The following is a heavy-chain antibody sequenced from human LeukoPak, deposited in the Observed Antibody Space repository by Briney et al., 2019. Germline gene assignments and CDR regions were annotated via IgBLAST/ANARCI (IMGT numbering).Heavy chain of an antibody. CDR3: ARYGGGNSATGTKPFDY. CDR2: IYYSGST. D-gene: IGHD6-13*01. J-gene: IGHJ4*02. CDR1: GASFSSSTYY. V-gene: IGHV4-39*01. Sequence: PSETLSLTCTVSGASFSSSTYYWGWIRQPPGKGLEWIGSIYYSGSTYYNPSLQSRVTMSVDTSKNQFSLKLSSVTAADTGVYYVARYGGGNSATGTKPFDYWGQGTLVTVSS.